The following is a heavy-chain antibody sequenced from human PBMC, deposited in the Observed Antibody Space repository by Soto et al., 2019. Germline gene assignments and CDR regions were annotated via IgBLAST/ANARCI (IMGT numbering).Heavy chain of an antibody. CDR1: GFTFSSYG. J-gene: IGHJ4*02. CDR2: IWYDGSNK. CDR3: ARDGGRWNYGPIDY. V-gene: IGHV3-33*01. Sequence: GGSLRLSCAASGFTFSSYGMHWVRQAPGKGPEWVAVIWYDGSNKYYADSVKGRFTISRDNSKNTLYLQMNSLRAEDTAVYYCARDGGRWNYGPIDYWGQGTLVTVSS. D-gene: IGHD1-7*01.